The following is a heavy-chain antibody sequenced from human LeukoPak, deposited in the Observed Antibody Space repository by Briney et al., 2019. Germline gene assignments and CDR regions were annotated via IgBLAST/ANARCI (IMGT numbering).Heavy chain of an antibody. CDR2: INWNGDST. J-gene: IGHJ3*02. V-gene: IGHV3-20*04. Sequence: PGGSLRLSCAASGSTFDDYGMSWVRQGPGKGLEWVSAINWNGDSTGYVDSVRGRFTISRDNAKNSLYLQMNSLRAEDTGLYYCARCSRSSTDCYSEFDIWGQGTMVTVSS. CDR1: GSTFDDYG. D-gene: IGHD2-2*02. CDR3: ARCSRSSTDCYSEFDI.